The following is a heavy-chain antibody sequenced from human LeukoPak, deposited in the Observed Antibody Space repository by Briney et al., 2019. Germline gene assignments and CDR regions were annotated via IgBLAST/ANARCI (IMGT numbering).Heavy chain of an antibody. CDR1: GGSISSYY. Sequence: SETLSLTCTVSGGSISSYYWSWIRQPPGKGLEWIGYIYYSGSTNYNPSLKSRVTISVDTSKNQFSLKLSSVTAADTAVYYCARLDGSGSSYFDYWGQGTLVTVSS. J-gene: IGHJ4*02. D-gene: IGHD3-10*01. V-gene: IGHV4-59*01. CDR2: IYYSGST. CDR3: ARLDGSGSSYFDY.